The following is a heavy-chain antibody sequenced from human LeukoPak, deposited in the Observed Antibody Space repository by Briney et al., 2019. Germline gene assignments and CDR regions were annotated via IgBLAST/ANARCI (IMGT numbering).Heavy chain of an antibody. CDR2: ISSSGSTI. Sequence: GGSLRLSCVASGFYFSSYGMHWVRQAPGKGLEWVSYISSSGSTIYYADSVKGRFTISRDNAKNSLYLQMNSLRAEDTAVYYCARDKYCSSTSCYSPDAFDIWGQGTVVTVSS. CDR3: ARDKYCSSTSCYSPDAFDI. D-gene: IGHD2-2*01. J-gene: IGHJ3*02. CDR1: GFYFSSYG. V-gene: IGHV3-48*04.